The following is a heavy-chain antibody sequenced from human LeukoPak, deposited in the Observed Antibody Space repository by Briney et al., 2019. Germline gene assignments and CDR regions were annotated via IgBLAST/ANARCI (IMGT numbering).Heavy chain of an antibody. J-gene: IGHJ4*02. V-gene: IGHV3-7*03. CDR2: INQDGSQK. CDR3: ARDSGWFRFDY. CDR1: GFVFSIYT. Sequence: PGGSLRLSCSASGFVFSIYTMYWVRQTPGKGLEWVANINQDGSQKFYVDSVKGRFTISRDNAKNSLFLQTNSLRVDDTAVYYCARDSGWFRFDYWGQGTLVTVSS. D-gene: IGHD6-19*01.